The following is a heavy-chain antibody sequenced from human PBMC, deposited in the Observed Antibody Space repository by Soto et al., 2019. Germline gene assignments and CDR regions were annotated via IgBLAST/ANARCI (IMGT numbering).Heavy chain of an antibody. CDR3: AKDLPDGTPFGDY. Sequence: RGPRRLWCADAEITCTKYWRSWVRQAPGKGPEWVATINLDGSEKFYADSVKGRFTISRDNSKNTLYLQMNSPRAEDTAVYYCAKDLPDGTPFGDYWGQGTLVTVSS. J-gene: IGHJ4*02. D-gene: IGHD1-26*01. CDR2: INLDGSEK. V-gene: IGHV3-7*03. CDR1: EITCTKYW.